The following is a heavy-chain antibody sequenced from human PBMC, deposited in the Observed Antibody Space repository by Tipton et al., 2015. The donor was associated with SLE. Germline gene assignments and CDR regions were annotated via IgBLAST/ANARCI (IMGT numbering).Heavy chain of an antibody. CDR3: ARVPYYYDSSGYYYDYYYYYMDV. D-gene: IGHD3-22*01. J-gene: IGHJ6*03. V-gene: IGHV3-48*01. Sequence: SLRLSCTASGFTFSSYSMNWVRQAPGKGLEWVSYISSSSSTIYYADSVKGRFTIPRDNAKNSLYLQMNSLRAEDTAVYYCARVPYYYDSSGYYYDYYYYYMDVWGKGTTVTVSS. CDR2: ISSSSSTI. CDR1: GFTFSSYS.